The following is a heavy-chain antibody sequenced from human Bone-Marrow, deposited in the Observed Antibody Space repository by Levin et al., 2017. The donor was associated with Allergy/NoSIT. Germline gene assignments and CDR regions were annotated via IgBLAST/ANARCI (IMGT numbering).Heavy chain of an antibody. J-gene: IGHJ3*02. V-gene: IGHV3-15*01. D-gene: IGHD1-1*01. CDR3: TREYTWNGDDAFDI. CDR2: IKTETDGGTR. Sequence: PSETLSLTCAASGFTFSNAWMSWVRQAPGKGLEWVGRIKTETDGGTRDYAAPLKGRFIITRDDSKNTMYLQMNSLKTEDTGVYYCTREYTWNGDDAFDIWGQGTLVSVSS. CDR1: GFTFSNAW.